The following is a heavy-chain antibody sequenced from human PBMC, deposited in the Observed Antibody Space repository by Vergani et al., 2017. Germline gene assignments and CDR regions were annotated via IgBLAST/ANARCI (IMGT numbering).Heavy chain of an antibody. Sequence: QVQLVQSGAEVKKPGSSVKVSCKASGGTFSSYTISWVRQAPGQGLEWMGRIIPILGIANYAQKFQGRVTITADKSTDTASMELISLRPEDTAVYYCAREENYYDSTSFGPGGSFDWGPGTLVTVSS. V-gene: IGHV1-69*02. D-gene: IGHD3-22*01. CDR1: GGTFSSYT. CDR3: AREENYYDSTSFGPGGSFD. J-gene: IGHJ4*02. CDR2: IIPILGIA.